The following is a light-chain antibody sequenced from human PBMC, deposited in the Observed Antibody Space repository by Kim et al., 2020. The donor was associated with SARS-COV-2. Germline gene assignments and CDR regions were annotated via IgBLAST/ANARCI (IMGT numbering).Light chain of an antibody. CDR2: AAS. V-gene: IGKV1-39*01. CDR3: HQTYSAPEM. CDR1: QSIGSH. J-gene: IGKJ1*01. Sequence: ASVGDRVSITCRASQSIGSHLNWYQQRPGKAPKLLIYAASSLQSGVPSRFSGSGSGTEFTLTISSLQAEDFAFYYCHQTYSAPEMFGQGTKVDIK.